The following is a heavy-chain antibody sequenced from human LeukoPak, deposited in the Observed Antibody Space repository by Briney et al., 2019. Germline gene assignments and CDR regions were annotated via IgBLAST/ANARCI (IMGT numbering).Heavy chain of an antibody. CDR2: IIPIFGTA. V-gene: IGHV1-69*13. J-gene: IGHJ3*02. D-gene: IGHD5-24*01. CDR1: GGTFSSYA. Sequence: ASVKVSCKASGGTFSSYAISWVRQAPGQGLEWVGGIIPIFGTANYAQKFQGRVTITADESTSTAYMELSSLRSEDTAVYYCASGRDGYNLVVAFDIWGQGTMVTVSS. CDR3: ASGRDGYNLVVAFDI.